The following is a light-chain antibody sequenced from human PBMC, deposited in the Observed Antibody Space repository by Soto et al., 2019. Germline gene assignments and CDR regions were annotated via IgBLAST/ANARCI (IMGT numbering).Light chain of an antibody. CDR3: KQRHMWPIT. Sequence: EVVLTQSPVTLSLSPGERATLSCRASQSFRGLLAWYQQKPGQAPRLLIYDAYNRATGIPPRFSGSGSGTDFTLTIRSLEPEDSAVYYCKQRHMWPITFGQGTRLENK. CDR1: QSFRGL. CDR2: DAY. V-gene: IGKV3-11*01. J-gene: IGKJ5*01.